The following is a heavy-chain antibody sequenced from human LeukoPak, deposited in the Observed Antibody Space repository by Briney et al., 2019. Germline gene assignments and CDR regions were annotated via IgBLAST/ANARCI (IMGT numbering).Heavy chain of an antibody. CDR2: IKYDGSEK. CDR1: GFTFSSYW. Sequence: GGSLRLSCAASGFTFSSYWMSWVRQAPGKGLEWVANIKYDGSEKFYVDSVKGRFTISRDNAKNSLYLQRNILGAEDSALYYCARANLDCPGTTCYEDAFDVWGQGTMVTVSS. D-gene: IGHD2-2*01. V-gene: IGHV3-7*01. J-gene: IGHJ3*01. CDR3: ARANLDCPGTTCYEDAFDV.